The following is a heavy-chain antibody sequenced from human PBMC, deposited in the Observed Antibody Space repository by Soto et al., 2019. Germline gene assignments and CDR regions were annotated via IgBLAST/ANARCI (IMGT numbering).Heavy chain of an antibody. Sequence: PSETLSLTCTVSGGSISSGDYYWSWIRQPPGKGLEWIGYIYYSGSTYYNPSLKSRVTISVDTSKNQFSLKLSSVTAADTAVYYCARCVFSATVTREGLFCACGQGTLVIVSS. J-gene: IGHJ5*02. CDR3: ARCVFSATVTREGLFCA. CDR1: GGSISSGDYY. V-gene: IGHV4-30-4*01. CDR2: IYYSGST. D-gene: IGHD5-18*01.